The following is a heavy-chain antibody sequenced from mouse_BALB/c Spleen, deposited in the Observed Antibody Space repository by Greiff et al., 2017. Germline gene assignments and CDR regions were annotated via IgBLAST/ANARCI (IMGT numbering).Heavy chain of an antibody. CDR1: GFTFSSFG. D-gene: IGHD1-1*01. V-gene: IGHV5-17*02. CDR2: ISSGSSTI. Sequence: EVQLQESGGGLVQPGGSRKLSCAASGFTFSSFGMHWVRQAPEKGLEWVAYISSGSSTIYYADTVKGRFTISRDNPKNTLFLQMTSLRSEDTAMYYCARSRPYGSREYYFDYWGQGTTLTVSS. CDR3: ARSRPYGSREYYFDY. J-gene: IGHJ2*01.